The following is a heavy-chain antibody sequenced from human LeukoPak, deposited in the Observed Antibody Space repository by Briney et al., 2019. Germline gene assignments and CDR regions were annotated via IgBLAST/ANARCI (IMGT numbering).Heavy chain of an antibody. D-gene: IGHD2-8*01. CDR1: GGSISSYY. Sequence: SETLSLTCTVSGGSISSYYWSWIRQPPGKGLEWIGYIFYSGSTNYNPSLKSRVTISVDTSKNQFSLKLSSVTAADTAVYYCASYCTNGVCYPHDAFDIWGQGTMVTVSS. CDR3: ASYCTNGVCYPHDAFDI. J-gene: IGHJ3*02. V-gene: IGHV4-59*01. CDR2: IFYSGST.